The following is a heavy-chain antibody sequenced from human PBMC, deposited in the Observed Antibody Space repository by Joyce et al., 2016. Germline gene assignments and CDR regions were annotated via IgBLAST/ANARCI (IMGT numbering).Heavy chain of an antibody. D-gene: IGHD3-10*01. CDR1: GFNFSNYA. CDR3: AKDQRSDSGRSFDY. V-gene: IGHV3-23*01. J-gene: IGHJ4*02. Sequence: EVQLLESGGGLVQPGGSLILSCAASGFNFSNYAMDWVRQAPGKGLEGVSRSSDSCGSTYYADSVKGRFSISRDNSKNTLFLQINSLTAEDTAIYYCAKDQRSDSGRSFDYWGQGTLVTVSS. CDR2: SSDSCGST.